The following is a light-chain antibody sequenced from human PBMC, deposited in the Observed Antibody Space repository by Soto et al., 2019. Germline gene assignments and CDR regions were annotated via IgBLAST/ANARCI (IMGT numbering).Light chain of an antibody. Sequence: EILITQSPSTLSVSSGKRATLSCRASQSVNSNLAWYQQKPGQAPRLLIYGASTRATGIPARFSGSGSGTEFTLTISSLQSEVFLVYCCQQYNNLPPFTIGQGTRL. CDR3: QQYNNLPPFT. J-gene: IGKJ5*01. CDR1: QSVNSN. CDR2: GAS. V-gene: IGKV3-15*01.